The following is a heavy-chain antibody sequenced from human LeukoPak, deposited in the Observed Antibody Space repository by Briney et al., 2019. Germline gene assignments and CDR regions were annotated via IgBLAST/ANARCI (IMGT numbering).Heavy chain of an antibody. CDR3: ARDLPRYSSSSPADY. CDR2: INPNSGGT. D-gene: IGHD6-6*01. Sequence: VASVKASCKASGYTFTGYYMHWVRQAPGQGLEWMGRINPNSGGTNYAQKFQGRVTMTRDTSISTAYMELSRLRSDDTAVYYCARDLPRYSSSSPADYWGQGTLVAVSS. CDR1: GYTFTGYY. V-gene: IGHV1-2*06. J-gene: IGHJ4*02.